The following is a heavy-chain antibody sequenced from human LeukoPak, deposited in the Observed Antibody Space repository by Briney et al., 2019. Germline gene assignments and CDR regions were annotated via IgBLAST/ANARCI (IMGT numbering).Heavy chain of an antibody. D-gene: IGHD4-17*01. V-gene: IGHV3-7*02. CDR1: GFTLWKYL. CDR3: ARTRFPSAYGDDDY. Sequence: GGALRLSRAASGFTLWKYLVGWVRQAPGEGLGWGGHIKQDGSEKYYVDSVKGRFTISRDNAKNSLYLQVGSLRAEDTAVYYCARTRFPSAYGDDDYWGQGTLVTVSS. J-gene: IGHJ4*02. CDR2: IKQDGSEK.